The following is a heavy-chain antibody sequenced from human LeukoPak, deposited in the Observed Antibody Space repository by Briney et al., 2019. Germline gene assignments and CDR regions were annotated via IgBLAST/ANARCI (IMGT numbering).Heavy chain of an antibody. CDR3: ARIPRRWELQVAWFDP. Sequence: GGSLRLSCAASGFTFSSYAMHWVRQAPGKGLEWVAVISYDGSNKYYADSVKGRFTISRDNSKNTLYLQMNSLRAEDTAAYYCARIPRRWELQVAWFDPWGQGTLVTVSS. CDR1: GFTFSSYA. D-gene: IGHD1-26*01. J-gene: IGHJ5*02. CDR2: ISYDGSNK. V-gene: IGHV3-30-3*01.